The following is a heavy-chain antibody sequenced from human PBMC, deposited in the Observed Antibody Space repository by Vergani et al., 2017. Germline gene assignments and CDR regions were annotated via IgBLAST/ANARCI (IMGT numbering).Heavy chain of an antibody. CDR1: GFTFDDYG. Sequence: VHLVESGGGVVQPGGSLRLSCAASGFTFDDYGMSWVRQAPGKGLEWVSGINWNGGSTGYADSVKGRFTISRDNAKNSLYLQMNSLRAEDTALYYCARERNAYYDFWSGYYTQYYFDYWGQGTLVTVSS. J-gene: IGHJ4*02. D-gene: IGHD3-3*01. CDR2: INWNGGST. CDR3: ARERNAYYDFWSGYYTQYYFDY. V-gene: IGHV3-20*04.